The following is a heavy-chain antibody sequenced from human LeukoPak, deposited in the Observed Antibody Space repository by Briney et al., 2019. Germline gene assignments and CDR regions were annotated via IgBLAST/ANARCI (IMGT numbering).Heavy chain of an antibody. V-gene: IGHV1-46*01. CDR3: AREGKVGAPWGY. D-gene: IGHD1-26*01. J-gene: IGHJ4*02. CDR1: GYTFTSYD. CDR2: INPSGGST. Sequence: GASVKVSCKASGYTFTSYDINWVRQAPGQGLEWMGIINPSGGSTSYAQKFQGRVTMTRDTSTSTVYMELSSLRSEDTAVYYCAREGKVGAPWGYWGQGTLVTVSS.